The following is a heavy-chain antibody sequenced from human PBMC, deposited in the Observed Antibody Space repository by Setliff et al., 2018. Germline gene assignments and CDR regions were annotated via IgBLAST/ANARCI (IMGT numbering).Heavy chain of an antibody. D-gene: IGHD6-19*01. CDR3: AKDRGTGWYMVFN. CDR2: IYSGDRST. Sequence: GGSLRLSCAASGFTFTDYAMTWVRQAPGKGLEWVSTIYSGDRSTFYTDSVKGRFIIYRDSSKNTLYMQMSSLRAEDTAVYYCAKDRGTGWYMVFNWGQGTLVTVSS. J-gene: IGHJ4*02. V-gene: IGHV3-23*03. CDR1: GFTFTDYA.